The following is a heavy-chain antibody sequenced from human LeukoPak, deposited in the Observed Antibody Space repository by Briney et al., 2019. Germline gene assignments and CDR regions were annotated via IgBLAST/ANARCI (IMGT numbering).Heavy chain of an antibody. D-gene: IGHD1-26*01. J-gene: IGHJ4*02. Sequence: GASVKVSCKASGYTFTAHYVHWVRQAPGQGLEWMGWINPNGGTNYAQKFQGTVSMTLDTSISTAYMELTSLTSDDTAVYYCARGERRELLGYWGQGTLVTVSS. CDR3: ARGERRELLGY. CDR1: GYTFTAHY. CDR2: INPNGGT. V-gene: IGHV1-2*02.